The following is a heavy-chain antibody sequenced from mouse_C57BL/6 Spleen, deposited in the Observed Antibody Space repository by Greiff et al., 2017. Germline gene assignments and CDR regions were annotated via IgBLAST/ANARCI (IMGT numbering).Heavy chain of an antibody. Sequence: QVQLKESGPGLVAPSQSLSITCTVSGFSLTSYGVDWVRQPPGKGLEWLGVILGGGKTNYNSALMSNLSISKDNSKSQVFLKMNSLQTDDTAMYYCAKRDDYCPFAYWGQGTLVTVSA. V-gene: IGHV2-9*01. CDR3: AKRDDYCPFAY. D-gene: IGHD2-4*01. CDR2: ILGGGKT. J-gene: IGHJ3*01. CDR1: GFSLTSYG.